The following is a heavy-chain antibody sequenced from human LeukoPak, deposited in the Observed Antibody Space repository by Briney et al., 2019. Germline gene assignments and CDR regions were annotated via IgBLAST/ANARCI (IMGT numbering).Heavy chain of an antibody. Sequence: PGGSLRLSCAASGFTFSDYYMSWIRQAPGKGLEWVSYISSSGSTIYYADSVKGRFTISRDNAKNSLYLQMNSLRAEDTAVYYCTTHISRFLVFEDDYWGQGTLVTVSS. CDR1: GFTFSDYY. CDR2: ISSSGSTI. V-gene: IGHV3-11*01. D-gene: IGHD3-3*01. J-gene: IGHJ4*02. CDR3: TTHISRFLVFEDDY.